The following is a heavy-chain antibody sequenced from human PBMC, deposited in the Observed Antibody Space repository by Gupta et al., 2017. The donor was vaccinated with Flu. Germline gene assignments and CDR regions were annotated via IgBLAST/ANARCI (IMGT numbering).Heavy chain of an antibody. Sequence: VYGVSFSNYYWSWIRQPPGKGLEWIGEINHSGSTNYNPSLKSRVTISVDTSKNQFSLNLTSVTAADTAVYYCARAMPNDYWGQGTLVTVSS. CDR3: ARAMPNDY. D-gene: IGHD2-2*01. J-gene: IGHJ4*02. CDR2: INHSGST. V-gene: IGHV4-34*01. CDR1: GVSFSNYY.